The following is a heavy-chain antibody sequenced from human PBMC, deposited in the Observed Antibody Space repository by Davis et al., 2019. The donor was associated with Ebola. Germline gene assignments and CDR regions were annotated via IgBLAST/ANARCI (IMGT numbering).Heavy chain of an antibody. CDR1: GFTVSSNY. Sequence: ESLKISCAASGFTVSSNYMSWVRQAPGKGLEWVSVIYSGGSTYYADSVKGRFTISRDNSKNTLYLQMNSLRAEDTAVYYCARDGNYYYGMDVWGQGTTVTVSS. J-gene: IGHJ6*02. D-gene: IGHD1-1*01. CDR3: ARDGNYYYGMDV. V-gene: IGHV3-66*01. CDR2: IYSGGST.